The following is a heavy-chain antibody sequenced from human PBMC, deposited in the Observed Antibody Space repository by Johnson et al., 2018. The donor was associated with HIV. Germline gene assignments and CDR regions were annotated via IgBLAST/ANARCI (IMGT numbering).Heavy chain of an antibody. CDR2: IRSKANSYAT. J-gene: IGHJ3*02. V-gene: IGHV3-73*02. D-gene: IGHD1-26*01. Sequence: VQLVESGGGLVQPGGSLKLSCAASGFTFSGSAMHWVRQASGKGLEWVGRIRSKANSYATAYAASVKGRFTISRDDSKNTAELQMNSLKTEDTAVYYCAKGIVGAMVAFDIWGQGTMVTVSS. CDR3: AKGIVGAMVAFDI. CDR1: GFTFSGSA.